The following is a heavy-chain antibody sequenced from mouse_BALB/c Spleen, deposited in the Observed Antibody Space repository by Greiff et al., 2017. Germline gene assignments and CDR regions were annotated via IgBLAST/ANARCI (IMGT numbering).Heavy chain of an antibody. CDR2: ISSGGST. D-gene: IGHD2-4*01. J-gene: IGHJ3*01. CDR3: ARVYDYDGAWFAY. Sequence: DVKLQESGGGLVKPGGSLKLSCAASGFTFSSYAMSWVRQTPEKRLEWVASISSGGSTYYPDSVKGRFTISRDNARNILYLQMSSLRSEDTAMYYCARVYDYDGAWFAYWGQGTLVTVSA. CDR1: GFTFSSYA. V-gene: IGHV5-6-5*01.